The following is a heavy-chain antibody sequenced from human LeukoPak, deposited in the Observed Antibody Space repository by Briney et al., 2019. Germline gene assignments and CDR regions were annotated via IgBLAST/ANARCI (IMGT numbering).Heavy chain of an antibody. D-gene: IGHD3-22*01. CDR1: GYTFTSYG. V-gene: IGHV1-18*01. Sequence: ASVTVSCKASGYTFTSYGISWVRQAPGQGLEWMGWISAYNGNTNYAQKLQGRVTMTTDTSTSTAYMELRSLRSDDTAVYYCARDVSGRYYYDSSGSLFDYWGQGTLVTVSS. J-gene: IGHJ4*02. CDR2: ISAYNGNT. CDR3: ARDVSGRYYYDSSGSLFDY.